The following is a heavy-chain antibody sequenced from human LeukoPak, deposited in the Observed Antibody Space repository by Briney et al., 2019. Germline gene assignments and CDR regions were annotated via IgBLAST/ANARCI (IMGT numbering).Heavy chain of an antibody. D-gene: IGHD2/OR15-2a*01. CDR1: GFTFRDAW. V-gene: IGHV3-15*01. J-gene: IGHJ4*02. CDR2: IQDGGTT. CDR3: TTVSHFYL. Sequence: GGSLRLSCAASGFTFRDAWLSWVRQALGKGLEWVGRIQDGGTTDYAAPVKGRFTISRDDSKATLFLQMNSLKTEDTAIYYCTTVSHFYLGGQGTLVTVSS.